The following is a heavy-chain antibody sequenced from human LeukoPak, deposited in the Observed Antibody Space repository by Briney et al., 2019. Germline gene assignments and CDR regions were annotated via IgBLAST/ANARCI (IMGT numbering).Heavy chain of an antibody. Sequence: GGSLRLSCAASGFTVSSNYMSWVRQAPGKGLEWVSVIYSGGSTYYADSVKGRFTISRDNSKNSLYLQMNSLRAEDTAVYYCARDRDYDSSGLPWGQGTLVTVSS. CDR3: ARDRDYDSSGLP. D-gene: IGHD3-22*01. J-gene: IGHJ5*02. V-gene: IGHV3-66*02. CDR2: IYSGGST. CDR1: GFTVSSNY.